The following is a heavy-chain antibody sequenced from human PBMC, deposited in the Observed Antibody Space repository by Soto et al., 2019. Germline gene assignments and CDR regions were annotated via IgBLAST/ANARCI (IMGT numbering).Heavy chain of an antibody. CDR2: IDPSDSYT. CDR1: GYSFTSYW. V-gene: IGHV5-10-1*01. J-gene: IGHJ6*02. D-gene: IGHD2-21*01. CDR3: ARLPASFYSPQGDYYYDRMDS. Sequence: GESLKISCKGSGYSFTSYWISWVRQMPGKGLEWMGRIDPSDSYTNYSPSFQGHVTISADKSISTAYLQWSILKASDTAMYYCARLPASFYSPQGDYYYDRMDSWSQGTTVTGS.